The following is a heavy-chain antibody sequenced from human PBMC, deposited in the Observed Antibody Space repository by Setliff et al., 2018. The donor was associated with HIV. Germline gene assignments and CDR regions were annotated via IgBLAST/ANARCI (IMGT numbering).Heavy chain of an antibody. CDR2: IYPGDSVT. CDR1: GYAFDNYW. CDR3: AKRRRAPGTADLEAF. V-gene: IGHV5-51*01. Sequence: GESLKISCRASGYAFDNYWIGWVRQMPGKGPEWMGVIYPGDSVTRYGPSFQGQVTISADRSISTAYLQWSSLRASDTAVYYCAKRRRAPGTADLEAFWGQGTLVTVSS. D-gene: IGHD2-21*02. J-gene: IGHJ4*02.